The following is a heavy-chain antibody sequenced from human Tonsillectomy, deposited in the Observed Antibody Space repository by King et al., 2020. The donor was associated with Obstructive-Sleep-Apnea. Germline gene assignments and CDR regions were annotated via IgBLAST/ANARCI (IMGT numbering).Heavy chain of an antibody. V-gene: IGHV1-18*01. CDR2: ISAYNGNT. CDR1: GYTFTNYG. Sequence: VQLVESGAEVKKPGASVKVSCKASGYTFTNYGISWVRQAPGQGLEWMGWISAYNGNTKYAQKLQGRVTMTTDTSTNTAYMELRSLRSDDTAAYYCARERMKLLWFGESYYGMDVWGQGTTVTVSS. D-gene: IGHD3-10*01. CDR3: ARERMKLLWFGESYYGMDV. J-gene: IGHJ6*02.